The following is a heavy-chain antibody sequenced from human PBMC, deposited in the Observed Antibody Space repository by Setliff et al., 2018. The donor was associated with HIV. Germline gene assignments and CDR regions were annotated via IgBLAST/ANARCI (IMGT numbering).Heavy chain of an antibody. Sequence: ASVKVSCKPSGYSFTNHYIHWVRQAPGQGLEWMGWINPKSDGTNYAQKFQGWITMTRDTSISTAYMELSRLRSDDTAVYYCARGMDYYDTSGYYQYYFDYWGQGTLVTVSS. J-gene: IGHJ4*02. CDR2: INPKSDGT. CDR1: GYSFTNHY. CDR3: ARGMDYYDTSGYYQYYFDY. V-gene: IGHV1-2*04. D-gene: IGHD3-22*01.